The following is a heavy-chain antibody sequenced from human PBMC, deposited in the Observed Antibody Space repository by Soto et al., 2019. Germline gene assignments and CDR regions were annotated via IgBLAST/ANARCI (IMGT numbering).Heavy chain of an antibody. D-gene: IGHD2-2*01. CDR2: MNPNSGNT. V-gene: IGHV1-8*01. Sequence: ASVKVSCKASGYTFTSYDINWVRQATGQGLEWMGWMNPNSGNTGYAQKFQGRVTMTRNTSISTAYMELSSLRSEDTAVYYCANQGRGDCSSTSCSTDRPVYYYYYMDVWGKGTTVTVSS. CDR1: GYTFTSYD. CDR3: ANQGRGDCSSTSCSTDRPVYYYYYMDV. J-gene: IGHJ6*03.